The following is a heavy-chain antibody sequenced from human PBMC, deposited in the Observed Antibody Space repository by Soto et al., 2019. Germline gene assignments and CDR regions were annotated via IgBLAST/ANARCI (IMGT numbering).Heavy chain of an antibody. CDR3: ARQGPEWELLDFSVDY. J-gene: IGHJ4*02. D-gene: IGHD1-26*01. CDR1: GYSFTSYW. CDR2: IYPGDSDT. V-gene: IGHV5-51*01. Sequence: GESLKISCKGSGYSFTSYWIGWVRQMPGKGLEWMGIIYPGDSDTRYSPSFQGQVTISADKSISTAYLQWSSLKASDTAMYYCARQGPEWELLDFSVDYWGQGTLVTVSS.